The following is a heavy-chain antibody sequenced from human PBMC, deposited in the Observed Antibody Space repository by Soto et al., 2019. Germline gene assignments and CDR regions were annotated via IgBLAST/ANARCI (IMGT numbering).Heavy chain of an antibody. V-gene: IGHV5-51*01. J-gene: IGHJ6*03. CDR2: IYPGDSDT. Sequence: CKGFGYSFSSYWIGWRRQMPGKGLEWMGIIYPGDSDTRYSPYFQGQVTISADKSISTAYLQWSSLKASDTAMYYCARLGPYYYMDVWGKGTTVPVSS. CDR3: ARLGPYYYMDV. D-gene: IGHD1-26*01. CDR1: GYSFSSYW.